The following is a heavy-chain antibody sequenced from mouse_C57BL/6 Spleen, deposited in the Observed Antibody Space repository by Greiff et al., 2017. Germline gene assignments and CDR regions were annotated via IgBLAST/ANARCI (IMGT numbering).Heavy chain of an antibody. V-gene: IGHV1-81*01. CDR3: ARSYDYDVSPYYAMDY. D-gene: IGHD2-4*01. Sequence: VKLMESGAELARPGASVKLSCKASGYTFTSYGISWVKQRTGQGLEWIGEIYPRSGNTYYNEKFKGKATLTADKSSSTAYMELRSLTSEDSAVYFCARSYDYDVSPYYAMDYWGQGTSVTVSS. CDR1: GYTFTSYG. J-gene: IGHJ4*01. CDR2: IYPRSGNT.